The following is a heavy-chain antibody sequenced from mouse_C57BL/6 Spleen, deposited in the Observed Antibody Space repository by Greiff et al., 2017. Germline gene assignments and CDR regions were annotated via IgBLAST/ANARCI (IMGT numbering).Heavy chain of an antibody. CDR1: GYTFTDYN. CDR2: INPNNGGN. J-gene: IGHJ2*01. D-gene: IGHD2-4*01. Sequence: VQLQQSGPELVKPGASVKMSCKASGYTFTDYNMHWVKQSHGKSLEWIGYINPNNGGNSSNQKFKGKATLTVNKSSSTAYMELRSLTSEDSAVYYCAREGDYDYDGDFDYWGQGTTLTVSS. V-gene: IGHV1-22*01. CDR3: AREGDYDYDGDFDY.